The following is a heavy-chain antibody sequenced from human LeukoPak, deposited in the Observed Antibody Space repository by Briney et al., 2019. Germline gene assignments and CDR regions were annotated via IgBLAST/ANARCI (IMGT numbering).Heavy chain of an antibody. V-gene: IGHV4-59*01. CDR1: GGSISSYY. CDR3: ATGPFSYYFDY. Sequence: SETLSLTCTVSGGSISSYYWSWIRQPPGKGLEWMGYIYYSGSTNYNPSLKSRVTISVDTSKNQFSLKLSSVTAADTAVYYCATGPFSYYFDYWGQGTLVTVSS. CDR2: IYYSGST. J-gene: IGHJ4*02. D-gene: IGHD2-8*02.